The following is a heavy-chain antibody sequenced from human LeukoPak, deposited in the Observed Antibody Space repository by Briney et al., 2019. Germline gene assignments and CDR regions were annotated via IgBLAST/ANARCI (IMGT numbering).Heavy chain of an antibody. CDR2: IYTSGST. CDR1: GGSISSYY. V-gene: IGHV4-4*07. J-gene: IGHJ6*03. CDR3: ARVRGYSSSWTDYYYYMDV. Sequence: PSETLSLTCTVSGGSISSYYWSWIRQPAGKGLEWIGRIYTSGSTNYNPSLKSRVTISVDKSKNQFSLKLSSVTAADTAVYYCARVRGYSSSWTDYYYYMDVWGKGTTVTVSS. D-gene: IGHD6-13*01.